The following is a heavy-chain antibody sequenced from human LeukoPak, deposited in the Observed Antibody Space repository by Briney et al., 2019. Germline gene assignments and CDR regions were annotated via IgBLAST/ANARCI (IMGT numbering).Heavy chain of an antibody. CDR3: ARGRDTVGYGIFDY. CDR1: DGSISSYH. Sequence: SETLSLTCTVSDGSISSYHWSWIRQPAGKGLEWIGRIHTSGTTNYNPSLKSRVTMSVDASKNQFSLKVSSVTAADTAVYYCARGRDTVGYGIFDYWGQGTLPTVSS. V-gene: IGHV4-4*07. J-gene: IGHJ4*02. D-gene: IGHD2-8*02. CDR2: IHTSGTT.